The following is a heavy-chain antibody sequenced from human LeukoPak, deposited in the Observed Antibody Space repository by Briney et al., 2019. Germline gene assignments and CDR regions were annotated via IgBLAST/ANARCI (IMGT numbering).Heavy chain of an antibody. V-gene: IGHV4-38-2*02. J-gene: IGHJ4*02. CDR2: IYHSGST. CDR3: AREFDSMGFDY. Sequence: PSETLSLTCTVSGYSISSGYYWGWIRQPPGKGLEWIGSIYHSGSTYYNPSLKSRVTISVDTSKNQFSLKLSSVTAADTAVYYCAREFDSMGFDYWGQGTLVTVSS. D-gene: IGHD2/OR15-2a*01. CDR1: GYSISSGYY.